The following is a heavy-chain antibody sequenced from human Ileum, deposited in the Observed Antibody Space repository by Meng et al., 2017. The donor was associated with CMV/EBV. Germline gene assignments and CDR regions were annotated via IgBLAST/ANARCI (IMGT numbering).Heavy chain of an antibody. Sequence: VQLQYSGPGLVTPSETLTPPPTVSCASITSFYWSWIRQPAGKALEWIGRFYHGGSTNYNPSLKSRVTLSVDTSKNQFSMRLTSVTAADTAVYYCARGPGGFGDFNFDYWGQGTLVTVSS. V-gene: IGHV4-4*07. CDR1: CASITSFY. D-gene: IGHD3-16*01. CDR3: ARGPGGFGDFNFDY. J-gene: IGHJ4*02. CDR2: FYHGGST.